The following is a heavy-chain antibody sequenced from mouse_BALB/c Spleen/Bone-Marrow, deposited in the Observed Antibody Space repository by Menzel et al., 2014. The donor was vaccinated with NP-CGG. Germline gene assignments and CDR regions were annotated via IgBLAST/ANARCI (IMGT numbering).Heavy chain of an antibody. D-gene: IGHD1-1*01. CDR3: ARDPYYGRSYYY. CDR2: INSNGGST. CDR1: GFTFSSYG. V-gene: IGHV5-6-3*01. J-gene: IGHJ2*01. Sequence: DVQLVESGGGLVQPGGSLKLSCEASGFTFSSYGMSWVRQTPDKRLGLVATINSNGGSTYYPDSVKGRFTISRDNAKNTLYLQMSRLKSEDTAMYYCARDPYYGRSYYYWGQGTPLTVSS.